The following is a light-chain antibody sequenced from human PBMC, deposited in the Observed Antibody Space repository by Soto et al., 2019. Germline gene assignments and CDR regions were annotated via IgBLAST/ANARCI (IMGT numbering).Light chain of an antibody. CDR2: LAS. Sequence: IVVTQSPLSLPVTPGEPASISCRSSQSLLHINGYNYLDWYLQKLGQSPQXXXYLASNRASGVPERFSGSGSGTDFTLKISRVAAEDFGVYYCIQTLQTPLTFGGGTKVDIK. CDR3: IQTLQTPLT. CDR1: QSLLHINGYNY. V-gene: IGKV2-28*01. J-gene: IGKJ4*01.